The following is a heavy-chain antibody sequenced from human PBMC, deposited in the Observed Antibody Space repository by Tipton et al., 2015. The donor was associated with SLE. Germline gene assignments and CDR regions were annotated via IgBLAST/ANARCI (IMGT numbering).Heavy chain of an antibody. Sequence: SLRLSCAASGFTVSSNYMSWVRQAPGKGLEWVSVIYSGGSTYYADSVKGRFTISRDNSKNTLYLQMNSLRAEDTAVYYCARGTSGWPWYFDYWGQGTLVTVSS. CDR1: GFTVSSNY. D-gene: IGHD6-19*01. J-gene: IGHJ4*02. V-gene: IGHV3-66*02. CDR2: IYSGGST. CDR3: ARGTSGWPWYFDY.